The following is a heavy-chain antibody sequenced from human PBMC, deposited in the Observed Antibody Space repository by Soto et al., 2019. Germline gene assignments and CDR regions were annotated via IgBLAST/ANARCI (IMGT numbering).Heavy chain of an antibody. CDR1: GFIFSSYA. D-gene: IGHD4-4*01. CDR2: ISGSGGKT. V-gene: IGHV3-23*01. J-gene: IGHJ5*02. CDR3: AKGRYINSINWFDP. Sequence: PGGSLRLSCAASGFIFSSYAMSWVRQAPGKGLEWVSSISGSGGKTYNADSVKGRFTISRDNSKNTLYLQMDSLRAEDTAVYYCAKGRYINSINWFDPWGQGTLVTVSS.